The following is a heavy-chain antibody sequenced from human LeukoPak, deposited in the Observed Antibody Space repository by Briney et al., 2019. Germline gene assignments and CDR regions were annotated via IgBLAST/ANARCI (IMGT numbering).Heavy chain of an antibody. J-gene: IGHJ4*02. Sequence: GGSLRLSCTASGFTFGDYAMSWVRQAPGKGLEWVGFIRSKAYGGTTEYAASVKGRFTISRDDSKSIAYLQMNSLKTEDTAVYYCTRELLAYCGGDCFYFDYWGQGTLVTVSS. CDR2: IRSKAYGGTT. CDR3: TRELLAYCGGDCFYFDY. CDR1: GFTFGDYA. V-gene: IGHV3-49*04. D-gene: IGHD2-21*01.